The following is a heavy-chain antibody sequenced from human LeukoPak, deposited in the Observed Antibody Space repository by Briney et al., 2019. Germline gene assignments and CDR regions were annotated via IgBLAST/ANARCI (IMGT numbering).Heavy chain of an antibody. Sequence: SETLSLTCTVSGGSISSSSYYWGWIRQPPGKGLEWIGSIYYSGSTYYNPSLKSRVTISVDTSKNQFSLKLSSVTAADTAVYYCAREASRCSGGRCYPRYYYYYGMDVWGQGTTVTVSS. D-gene: IGHD2-15*01. J-gene: IGHJ6*02. CDR1: GGSISSSSYY. CDR3: AREASRCSGGRCYPRYYYYYGMDV. CDR2: IYYSGST. V-gene: IGHV4-39*02.